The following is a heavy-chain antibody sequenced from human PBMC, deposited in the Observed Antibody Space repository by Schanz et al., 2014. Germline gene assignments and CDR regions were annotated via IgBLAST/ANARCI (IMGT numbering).Heavy chain of an antibody. CDR3: ARPIYDLWSGSFDY. CDR2: TSTDGTKT. D-gene: IGHD3-3*01. CDR1: GFTFGDHS. J-gene: IGHJ4*02. Sequence: VQLVESGGGLVQPGRSLRLSCTASGFTFGDHSMSWVRQAPGKGLEKVAVTSTDGTKTYYAASVRGRFTISRDNSKNTLYLQMNSLRAEDTAVYYCARPIYDLWSGSFDYWGQGTLVTVSS. V-gene: IGHV3-30*04.